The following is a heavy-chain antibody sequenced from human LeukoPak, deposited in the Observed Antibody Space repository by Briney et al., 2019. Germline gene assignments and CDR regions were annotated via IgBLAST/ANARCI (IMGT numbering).Heavy chain of an antibody. Sequence: SETLSLTCAVYGVSFSGYYWSWIRQPPGKGLEWIGEINHSGSTNYNPSLKSRVTISVDTSKNQFSLKLSSVTAADTAVYYCARGRRITMVRGVIKARFDPWGQGTLVTVSS. CDR1: GVSFSGYY. V-gene: IGHV4-34*01. CDR2: INHSGST. D-gene: IGHD3-10*01. CDR3: ARGRRITMVRGVIKARFDP. J-gene: IGHJ5*02.